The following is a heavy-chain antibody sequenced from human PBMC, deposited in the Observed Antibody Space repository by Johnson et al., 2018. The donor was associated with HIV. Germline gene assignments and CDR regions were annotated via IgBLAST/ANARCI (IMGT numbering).Heavy chain of an antibody. D-gene: IGHD2-15*01. J-gene: IGHJ3*01. CDR1: RFTFSDYY. Sequence: QVQLVESGGGLVKPGGSLRLSCAASRFTFSDYYMSWLRQTPGKGLEWVSYISSSGGTIYYADSVKGRFSLSRDNAKNSLYLQLNSLRAEDTAVYYCAKVDCSGGTGAGYAPFDLWCQGTLVTVSS. CDR3: AKVDCSGGTGAGYAPFDL. V-gene: IGHV3-11*04. CDR2: ISSSGGTI.